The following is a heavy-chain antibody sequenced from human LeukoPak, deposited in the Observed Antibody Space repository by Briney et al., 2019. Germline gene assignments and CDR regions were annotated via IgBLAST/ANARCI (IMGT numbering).Heavy chain of an antibody. J-gene: IGHJ4*02. CDR3: TRDQT. CDR1: LGSHW. V-gene: IGHV3-7*01. CDR2: IKEDGSQK. Sequence: PGGSLRLSCVGALGSHWMGWVRQAPGKRLEWVANIKEDGSQKYYMDSVKGRFTISRDNAKSSLFLQMNNLRVEDTAVYYCTRDQTWGQGTLVTVSS.